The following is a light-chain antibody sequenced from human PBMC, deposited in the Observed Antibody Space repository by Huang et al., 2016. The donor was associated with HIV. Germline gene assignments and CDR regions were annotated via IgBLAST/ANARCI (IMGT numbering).Light chain of an antibody. V-gene: IGKV3-11*01. J-gene: IGKJ5*01. CDR1: QSVSTF. CDR2: DAS. CDR3: QQHSYWPIT. Sequence: DIVLTQSPATLSLSPGERATVSCRASQSVSTFLAVYQHKPGQAPRLLLFDASNRAAGVPARFSGTGSGTDFTLTISSLEPSDVAVYYCQQHSYWPITFGRGTRLEI.